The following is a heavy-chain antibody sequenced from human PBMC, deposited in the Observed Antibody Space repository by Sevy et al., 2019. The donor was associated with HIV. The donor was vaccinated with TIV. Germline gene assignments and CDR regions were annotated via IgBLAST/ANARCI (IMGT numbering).Heavy chain of an antibody. J-gene: IGHJ6*02. Sequence: GGSLRLSCAASGFSFSSFYMTWVRQAPGKGLEWVGRIKSKTDGGTTDYAAPVKGRFTISRDDSKNTLYLQMNSLKTEDTAVYYCTTDTSATPDYYGSGSYYFYYGMDVWGQGTTVTVSS. D-gene: IGHD3-10*01. CDR1: GFSFSSFY. CDR2: IKSKTDGGTT. CDR3: TTDTSATPDYYGSGSYYFYYGMDV. V-gene: IGHV3-15*01.